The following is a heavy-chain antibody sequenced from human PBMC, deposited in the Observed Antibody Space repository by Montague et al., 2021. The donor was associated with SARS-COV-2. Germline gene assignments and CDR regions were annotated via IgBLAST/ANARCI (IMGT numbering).Heavy chain of an antibody. V-gene: IGHV4-4*07. CDR2: IYYSGNT. CDR3: ARGDHPTTASWYFFDS. J-gene: IGHJ4*02. D-gene: IGHD6-13*01. CDR1: GGSINYYY. Sequence: SETLSLTCTVSGGSINYYYWHWLRQSAGKGLEWIGRIYYSGNTNSNPSLESRVIMSVDSSQNQFSLKLNSVTAADTAVYYCARGDHPTTASWYFFDSWGQGALVTVSS.